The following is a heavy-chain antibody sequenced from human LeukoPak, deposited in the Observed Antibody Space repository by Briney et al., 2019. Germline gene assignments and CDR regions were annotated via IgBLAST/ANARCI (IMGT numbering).Heavy chain of an antibody. V-gene: IGHV3-33*06. CDR1: GFTFSGYA. CDR3: AKCLGSGWYASSD. CDR2: IWYDGSNK. J-gene: IGHJ4*02. D-gene: IGHD6-13*01. Sequence: GGSLRLSCAASGFTFSGYAMHWVRQAPGKGLEWVAVIWYDGSNKYYADSVKGRFTISRDNSKNTLYLQMNSLRAEDTAVYYCAKCLGSGWYASSDWGQGTLVTVSS.